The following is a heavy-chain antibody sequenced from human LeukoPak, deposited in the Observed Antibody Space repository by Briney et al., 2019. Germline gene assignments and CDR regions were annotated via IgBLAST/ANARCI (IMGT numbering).Heavy chain of an antibody. Sequence: GGSLRLSCAASGFTFSSYGMHWVRQAPGKGLEWVAVISYDGSNKYYADSVKGRFTISRDNSENTLYLQMNSLRAEDTAVYYCARSELRAGWLVPSIIFDYWGQGTLVTVSS. CDR1: GFTFSSYG. J-gene: IGHJ4*02. V-gene: IGHV3-30*03. CDR2: ISYDGSNK. CDR3: ARSELRAGWLVPSIIFDY. D-gene: IGHD6-19*01.